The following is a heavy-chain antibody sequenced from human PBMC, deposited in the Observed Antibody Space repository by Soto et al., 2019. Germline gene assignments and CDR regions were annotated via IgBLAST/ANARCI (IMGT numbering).Heavy chain of an antibody. V-gene: IGHV4-59*12. D-gene: IGHD5-18*01. CDR3: ASGYGRNFDY. CDR2: LYYGRSA. J-gene: IGHJ4*02. CDR1: GDSISSYY. Sequence: SETLSLTCAVSGDSISSYYCMWIRQPPGKGLESIGYLYYGRSANYNPSLKSRVTISVDTSKTQFSLKLSSVTAADTAVYYCASGYGRNFDYWGQGALVTVSS.